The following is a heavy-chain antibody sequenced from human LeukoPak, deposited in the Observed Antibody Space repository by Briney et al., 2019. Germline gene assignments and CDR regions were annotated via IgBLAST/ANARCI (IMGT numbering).Heavy chain of an antibody. V-gene: IGHV1-46*01. Sequence: ASVKVSCKASGYTFTSYYMHWVRQAPGQGLEWMGIIDPSGGSTSYAQKFQGRVTMTRDTSTSTVYMELSSLRSEDTAVYYCARGYSSSWSQLLFDYWGQGTLVTVSS. D-gene: IGHD6-13*01. CDR1: GYTFTSYY. CDR2: IDPSGGST. CDR3: ARGYSSSWSQLLFDY. J-gene: IGHJ4*02.